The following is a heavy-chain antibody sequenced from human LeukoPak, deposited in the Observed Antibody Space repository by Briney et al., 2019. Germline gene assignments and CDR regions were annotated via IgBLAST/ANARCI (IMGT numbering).Heavy chain of an antibody. CDR3: ARDVDRAFDI. CDR2: ISYDGSNK. J-gene: IGHJ3*02. Sequence: GGPLRLSCAASGFTFSSYGMHWVRQAPGKGLEWVAVISYDGSNKYYADSVKGRFTISRDNSKNTLYLQMNSLRAEDTAVYYCARDVDRAFDIWGQGTMVTVSS. CDR1: GFTFSSYG. V-gene: IGHV3-30*19.